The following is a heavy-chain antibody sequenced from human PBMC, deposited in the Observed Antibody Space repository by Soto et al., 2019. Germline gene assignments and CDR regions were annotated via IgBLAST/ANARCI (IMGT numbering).Heavy chain of an antibody. CDR3: AKGGIKWIYYYGMDV. CDR1: GFTFSSYG. CDR2: ISYDGSNK. D-gene: IGHD5-12*01. Sequence: QVQLVESGGGVVQPGRSLRLSCAASGFTFSSYGMHWVRQAPGKGLEWVAVISYDGSNKYYADSVKGRFTISRDNFKNTLYLQMNSLRAEDTAVYYCAKGGIKWIYYYGMDVWGQGTTVTVSS. V-gene: IGHV3-30*18. J-gene: IGHJ6*02.